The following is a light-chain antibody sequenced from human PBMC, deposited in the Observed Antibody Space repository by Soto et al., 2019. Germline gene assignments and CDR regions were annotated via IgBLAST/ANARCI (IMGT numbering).Light chain of an antibody. Sequence: DIQMTQSPSTLSASVGDRVTITCRASQSISSWLAWYQQKPGKAPKLLIYDASSLESGVPSRFSGSGSGTEFTLPISSLPPDDFATYYCQQYNSYPWTVGQGTKVEIK. J-gene: IGKJ1*01. V-gene: IGKV1-5*01. CDR2: DAS. CDR1: QSISSW. CDR3: QQYNSYPWT.